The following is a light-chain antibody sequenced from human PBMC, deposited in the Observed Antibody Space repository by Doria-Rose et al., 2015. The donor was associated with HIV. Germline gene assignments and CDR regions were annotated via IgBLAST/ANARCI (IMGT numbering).Light chain of an antibody. J-gene: IGKJ1*01. CDR3: HQYGTSWT. Sequence: QSPGTLSLPPGERATLSCRASQSFSGTYLAWYQQKPGQAPSLLIYDGSTRATGIPDRFSASGSGTDFTLTINRLEPEDFALYYCHQYGTSWTFGQGAKVEI. CDR1: QSFSGTY. V-gene: IGKV3-20*01. CDR2: DGS.